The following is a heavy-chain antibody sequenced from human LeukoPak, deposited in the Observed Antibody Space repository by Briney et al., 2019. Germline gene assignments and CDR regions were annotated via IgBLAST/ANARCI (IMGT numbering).Heavy chain of an antibody. D-gene: IGHD3-9*01. CDR1: GYSISSGYY. CDR3: ARLGYDILTGYYTPLYFDY. V-gene: IGHV4-38-2*01. Sequence: SETLSLTCADSGYSISSGYYWGWIRQPPGKGLEWIGSIYHSGSTYYNPSLKSRVTISVDTSKNQFSLKLSSVTAADTAVYYCARLGYDILTGYYTPLYFDYWGQGTLVTVSS. J-gene: IGHJ4*02. CDR2: IYHSGST.